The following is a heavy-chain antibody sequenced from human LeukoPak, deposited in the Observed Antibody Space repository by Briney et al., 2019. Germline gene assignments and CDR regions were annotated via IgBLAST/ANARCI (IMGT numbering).Heavy chain of an antibody. CDR1: GFTFSNYA. CDR3: AATYYYDGSGDY. V-gene: IGHV3-33*01. J-gene: IGHJ4*02. D-gene: IGHD3-22*01. CDR2: MWYDGSNK. Sequence: GGSLRLSCAASGFTFSNYAMHWVRQAPGKGLEWVAVMWYDGSNKYYADSVKGRFTISRDNSKNTLYMQINSLRTEDTAVYYCAATYYYDGSGDYWGQGTLVTVSS.